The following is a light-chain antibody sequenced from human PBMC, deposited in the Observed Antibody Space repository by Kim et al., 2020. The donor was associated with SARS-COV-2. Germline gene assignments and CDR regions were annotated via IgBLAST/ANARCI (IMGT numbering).Light chain of an antibody. CDR1: QSVLYSSNNNNY. CDR2: WAS. V-gene: IGKV4-1*01. J-gene: IGKJ2*01. Sequence: DIVMTQSPDSLAVSLGERATINCNSSQSVLYSSNNNNYLAWYQQKPGQPPKLLIYWASTRESGVPDRFSGSGSGTDFTLTISSLQAADVAVYYCQQYYSTPYTFGQGTKLEI. CDR3: QQYYSTPYT.